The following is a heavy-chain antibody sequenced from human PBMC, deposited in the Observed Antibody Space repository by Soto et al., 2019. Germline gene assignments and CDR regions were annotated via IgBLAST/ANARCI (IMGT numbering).Heavy chain of an antibody. J-gene: IGHJ5*02. CDR3: ARTYYYDSSGYSNWFDP. D-gene: IGHD3-22*01. Sequence: SETLSLTCTVSGGSISSGGYYWSWIRQHPGKGLEWIGYIYYSGSTYYNPSLKSRVTISVDTSKNQFSLKLSSVTVADTAVYYCARTYYYDSSGYSNWFDPWGQGTLVTVS. CDR2: IYYSGST. V-gene: IGHV4-31*03. CDR1: GGSISSGGYY.